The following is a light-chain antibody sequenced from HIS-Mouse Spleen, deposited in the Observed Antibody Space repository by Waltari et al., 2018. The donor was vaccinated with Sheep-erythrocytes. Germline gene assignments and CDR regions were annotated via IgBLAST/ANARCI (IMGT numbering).Light chain of an antibody. J-gene: IGLJ3*02. CDR3: CAYAGSSTPWV. Sequence: QSALTQPASVSGSPGQSITISCTGTSSDVGGYNYVSWYQQHPGKAPKLMIYDVSTRPSRVSNRFSGSKSGNTASLTISGLQAEDEADYYCCAYAGSSTPWVFGGGTKLTVL. CDR2: DVS. V-gene: IGLV2-14*03. CDR1: SSDVGGYNY.